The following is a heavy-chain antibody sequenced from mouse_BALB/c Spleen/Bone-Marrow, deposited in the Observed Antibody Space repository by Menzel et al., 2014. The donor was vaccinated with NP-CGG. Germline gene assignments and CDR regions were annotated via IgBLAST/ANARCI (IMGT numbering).Heavy chain of an antibody. CDR3: ARELGRGFAY. CDR2: ISPGSGGI. Sequence: VQLQQSGAELVRPGTSVTVSCKASGYAFTNYLIEWVKQRPGQGLEWIGVISPGSGGINYDEKFRVKATLTADKSSSIVYMQLSSLTSDDSAVYFCARELGRGFAYWGQGTLVTVSA. CDR1: GYAFTNYL. J-gene: IGHJ3*01. D-gene: IGHD4-1*01. V-gene: IGHV1-54*01.